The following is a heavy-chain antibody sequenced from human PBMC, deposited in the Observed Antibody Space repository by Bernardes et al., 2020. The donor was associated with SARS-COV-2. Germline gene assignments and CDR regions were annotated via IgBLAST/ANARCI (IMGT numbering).Heavy chain of an antibody. Sequence: GSLRLSCAASGFTFSSYAMSWVRQAPGKGLEWVSTISGSGGSTYYADSVKGRFTISRDNAKNSLYLQMNSLRAEDTAVYYCAKDAPLSSRPHWGQGTLVTVSS. V-gene: IGHV3-23*01. CDR1: GFTFSSYA. J-gene: IGHJ1*01. CDR2: ISGSGGST. D-gene: IGHD6-13*01. CDR3: AKDAPLSSRPH.